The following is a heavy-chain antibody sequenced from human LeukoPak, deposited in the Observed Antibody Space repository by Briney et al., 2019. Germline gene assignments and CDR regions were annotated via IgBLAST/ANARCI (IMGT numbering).Heavy chain of an antibody. CDR2: LYHSGNT. CDR3: AREVNEPASTDAFDI. Sequence: SETLSLTCTVSGYSISSGYYWGWIRQPPGKGPEWIGSLYHSGNTYYYPSLKSRVTISLETSKNQFSLKLSFVTAADTAVYYCAREVNEPASTDAFDIWGQGTMVTVSS. D-gene: IGHD6-13*01. V-gene: IGHV4-38-2*02. CDR1: GYSISSGYY. J-gene: IGHJ3*02.